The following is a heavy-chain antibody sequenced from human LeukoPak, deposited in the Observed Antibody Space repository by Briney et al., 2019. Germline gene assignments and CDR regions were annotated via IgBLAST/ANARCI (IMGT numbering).Heavy chain of an antibody. CDR2: IYYSGST. CDR1: GGSISSYY. Sequence: TASETLSLTCTVSGGSISSYYWSWIRQPPGKGLEWIGYIYYSGSTNYNPSLKSRVTISVDTSKNQFSLKLSSVTAADTAVYYCARSLYYYDSSGYYEDDAFDIWGQGTMVTVSS. J-gene: IGHJ3*02. CDR3: ARSLYYYDSSGYYEDDAFDI. V-gene: IGHV4-59*12. D-gene: IGHD3-22*01.